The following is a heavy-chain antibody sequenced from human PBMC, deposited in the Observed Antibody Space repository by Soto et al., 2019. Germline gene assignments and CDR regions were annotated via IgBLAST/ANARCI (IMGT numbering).Heavy chain of an antibody. CDR3: AKEDRTHWSGYSPNKKGYGMDV. D-gene: IGHD3-3*01. J-gene: IGHJ6*02. V-gene: IGHV3-11*06. CDR1: GFTFSDYY. CDR2: ISSSSSYT. Sequence: PGGSLRLSCAASGFTFSDYYMSWIRQAPGKGLEWVSYISSSSSYTNYADSVKGRFTISRDNAKNSLYLQMNSLRAEDTAVYYCAKEDRTHWSGYSPNKKGYGMDVWGQGTTVTVSS.